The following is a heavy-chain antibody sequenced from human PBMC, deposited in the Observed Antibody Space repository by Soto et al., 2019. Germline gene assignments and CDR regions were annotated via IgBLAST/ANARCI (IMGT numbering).Heavy chain of an antibody. D-gene: IGHD4-17*01. CDR2: IFYSGTT. CDR3: ARVQPYDYGANSGWLDP. V-gene: IGHV4-31*03. J-gene: IGHJ5*02. CDR1: GDSISRGGYY. Sequence: QVQLQESGPGLLKPSQTLSLTCTVSGDSISRGGYYWSWIRQHPGKGLEWIGYIFYSGTTYYNPSLKGRISLSVDTSENHFSLSLTSVTAADTAVYYCARVQPYDYGANSGWLDPWGQGTLVTVSS.